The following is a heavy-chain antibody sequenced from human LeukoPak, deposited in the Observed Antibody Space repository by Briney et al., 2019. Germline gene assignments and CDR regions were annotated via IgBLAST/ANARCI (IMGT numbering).Heavy chain of an antibody. CDR1: GYTFTGYY. V-gene: IGHV1-2*02. CDR2: INPNSGDT. Sequence: GASVKVSCKASGYTFTGYYIHWVRQAPGQGLEWMGWINPNSGDTNSAQKFQGRVTMTRDTSISTVYMEVSSLISDDTAVYYCARVNRALDYWGQGTLVTVSS. CDR3: ARVNRALDY. J-gene: IGHJ4*02.